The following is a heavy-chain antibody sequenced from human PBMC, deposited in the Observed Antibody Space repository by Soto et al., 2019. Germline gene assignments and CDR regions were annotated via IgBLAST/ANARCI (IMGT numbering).Heavy chain of an antibody. J-gene: IGHJ6*02. V-gene: IGHV4-39*02. D-gene: IGHD6-13*01. CDR1: GGSISSSSYY. CDR2: SYYSGST. CDR3: ARDGTEKRYSSSWYWGGDYGVDH. Sequence: SYTLSHTCTVSGGSISSSSYYWGWIRQPPGKGLEWIGSSYYSGSTYYNPSLKSRVTISVDTSKNQFSLKLRSVTAADTAVYYCARDGTEKRYSSSWYWGGDYGVDHCVQGTTSTVPS.